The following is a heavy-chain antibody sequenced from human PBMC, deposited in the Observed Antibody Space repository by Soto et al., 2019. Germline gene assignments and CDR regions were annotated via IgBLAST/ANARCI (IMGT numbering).Heavy chain of an antibody. Sequence: QITLKESGPTLVRPTQTLTLTCTVSGFSLDTWGVGVGWIRHPPGKAPEWLALIYWDDDKRYSPSLKNRLTITKDTSKNQVVLTVTNMDPVDTVTYYCARALGSWGSYYFDHWGQGTLVTVSS. V-gene: IGHV2-5*02. CDR1: GFSLDTWGVG. CDR2: IYWDDDK. J-gene: IGHJ4*02. D-gene: IGHD3-16*01. CDR3: ARALGSWGSYYFDH.